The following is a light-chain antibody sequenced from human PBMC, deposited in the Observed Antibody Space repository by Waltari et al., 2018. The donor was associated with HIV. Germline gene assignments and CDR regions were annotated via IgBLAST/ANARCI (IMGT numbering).Light chain of an antibody. CDR3: QSADSSGAYWV. V-gene: IGLV3-25*03. CDR2: KDT. Sequence: SSELTQPPSVSVPPGQTARITCSGDAMPNQYAYWYQQKPGQAPILILYKDTERPSGIPERFSGSTSWTTVTLTISGVQAEDEADYHCQSADSSGAYWVFGGGTRLTVL. CDR1: AMPNQY. J-gene: IGLJ3*02.